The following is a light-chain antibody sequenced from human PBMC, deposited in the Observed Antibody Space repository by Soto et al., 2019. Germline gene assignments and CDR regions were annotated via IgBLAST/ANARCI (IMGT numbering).Light chain of an antibody. CDR3: QQYGXSPTT. CDR2: GAS. J-gene: IGKJ1*01. Sequence: EIVLTQSPGTLSLSPGERATLSCRASQSVSSSYLAWYQQKPGQAPRLLIYGASSRATGIPDRFSGSGSGTDFTLTISRLEPEDFAVYYCQQYGXSPTTFGQGXKV. V-gene: IGKV3-20*01. CDR1: QSVSSSY.